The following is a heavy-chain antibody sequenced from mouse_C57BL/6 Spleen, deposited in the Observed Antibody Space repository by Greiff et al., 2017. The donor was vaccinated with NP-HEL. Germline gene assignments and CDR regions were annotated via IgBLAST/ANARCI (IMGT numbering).Heavy chain of an antibody. J-gene: IGHJ1*03. CDR3: AKYYGSSYGYFDV. V-gene: IGHV1-64*01. CDR2: IHPNSGST. D-gene: IGHD1-1*01. Sequence: QVQLQQPGAELVKPGASVKLSCKASGYTFTSYWMHWVKQRPGQGLEWIGMIHPNSGSTKYNEKFKSKATLTVDTASSTAYMQLSSLTSEDSAVYFCAKYYGSSYGYFDVWGTGTTVTVSS. CDR1: GYTFTSYW.